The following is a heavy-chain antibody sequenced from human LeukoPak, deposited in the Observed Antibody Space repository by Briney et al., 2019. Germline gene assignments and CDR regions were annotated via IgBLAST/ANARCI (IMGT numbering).Heavy chain of an antibody. CDR3: ARVGYSGSGSYYRDYFEY. J-gene: IGHJ4*02. D-gene: IGHD3-10*01. V-gene: IGHV4-59*01. Sequence: SETLSLTCTVSGVSISSYYWTWIRQPPGKGLEWIGFISNSAITDYNPSLKSRVTISIDTSKNQFSLKLNSVTAADTAVYYCARVGYSGSGSYYRDYFEYWGQGTLVTVSS. CDR1: GVSISSYY. CDR2: ISNSAIT.